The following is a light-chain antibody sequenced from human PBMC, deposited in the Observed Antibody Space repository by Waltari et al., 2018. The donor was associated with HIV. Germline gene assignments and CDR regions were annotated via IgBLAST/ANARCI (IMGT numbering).Light chain of an antibody. CDR2: AAS. CDR1: QSITTY. Sequence: DIQLTQSPDSLSASVGARDTITCRASQSITTYFNWYQQQPGKAPNLLFYAASSLQSGVPSRFSGSGSVTDFTLTISSLQPEDFATYYCQQSYSSSSTFGQGTKLEIK. CDR3: QQSYSSSST. J-gene: IGKJ2*01. V-gene: IGKV1-39*01.